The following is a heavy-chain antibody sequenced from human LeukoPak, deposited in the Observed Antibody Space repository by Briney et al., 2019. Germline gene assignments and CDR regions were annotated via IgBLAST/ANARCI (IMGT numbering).Heavy chain of an antibody. V-gene: IGHV1-69*06. J-gene: IGHJ1*01. CDR2: IIPIFGTA. CDR1: GGTFSSYA. D-gene: IGHD6-13*01. Sequence: VASVKVSCKASGGTFSSYAISWVRQAPAQGLEWMGGIIPIFGTANYAQEFQGRVTITADKSTSTAYMELSSLRSEDSAVYYCARSSLRIAAAGHEYFQHWGQGTLVTVSS. CDR3: ARSSLRIAAAGHEYFQH.